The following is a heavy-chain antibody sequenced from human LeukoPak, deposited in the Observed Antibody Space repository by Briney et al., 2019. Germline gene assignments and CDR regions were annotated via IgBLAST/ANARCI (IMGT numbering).Heavy chain of an antibody. CDR3: AKSYTSGSGYCDH. CDR2: IYHSGST. J-gene: IGHJ4*02. CDR1: GYSISSGYH. V-gene: IGHV4-38-2*02. Sequence: SETLSLTCTVSGYSISSGYHWGWIRQPPGKGLEWIGSIYHSGSTYYNPSLKSRVTISVDTSKNQFSLKLRSVTAADTAVYYCAKSYTSGSGYCDHWGQGTLVTVSS. D-gene: IGHD3-9*01.